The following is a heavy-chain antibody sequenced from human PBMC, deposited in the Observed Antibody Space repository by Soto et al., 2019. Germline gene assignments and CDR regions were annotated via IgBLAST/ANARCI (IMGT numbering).Heavy chain of an antibody. CDR1: GFTFSSYS. J-gene: IGHJ4*02. CDR3: ARDQDYAFDY. V-gene: IGHV3-48*02. D-gene: IGHD4-17*01. CDR2: ITTSGVHI. Sequence: PGGSLRLSCAASGFTFSSYSMNWVRQAPGKGLEWISYITTSGVHIFHTDSVKGRFTISRDNVKNSLYLQMNSLRDEDTAVYYCARDQDYAFDYWGQGTLVTVSS.